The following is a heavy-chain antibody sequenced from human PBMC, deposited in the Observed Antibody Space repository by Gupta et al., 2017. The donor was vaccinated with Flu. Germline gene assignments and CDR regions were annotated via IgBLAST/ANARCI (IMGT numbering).Heavy chain of an antibody. V-gene: IGHV3-23*01. CDR1: GFTFRRNA. CDR2: ISGSGGST. D-gene: IGHD1-1*01. Sequence: EVQLLEPGGGLVQHGGSLRLSCAASGFTFRRNAISWVRQAPGKGLEWVSAISGSGGSTYYADSVKGRFTISRDNSKNTLYLQMNSLRAEDTAVYYCAKGPTGPRGGYFDYWGQGTLVTVSS. J-gene: IGHJ4*02. CDR3: AKGPTGPRGGYFDY.